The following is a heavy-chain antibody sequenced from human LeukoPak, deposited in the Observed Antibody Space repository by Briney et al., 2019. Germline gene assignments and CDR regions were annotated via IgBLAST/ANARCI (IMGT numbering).Heavy chain of an antibody. V-gene: IGHV4-59*01. CDR1: DGSISSYY. D-gene: IGHD6-19*01. CDR3: ARAGSGWFFFDY. J-gene: IGHJ4*02. Sequence: SETLSLTCTVSDGSISSYYWSWIRQPPGKGLEWIGYIYYSGSTNYNPSLKSRVTISVDTSKNQFSLKLSSVTAADTAVYYCARAGSGWFFFDYWGQGTLVTVSS. CDR2: IYYSGST.